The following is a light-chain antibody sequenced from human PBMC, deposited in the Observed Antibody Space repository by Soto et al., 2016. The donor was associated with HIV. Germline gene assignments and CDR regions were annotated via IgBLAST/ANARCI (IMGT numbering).Light chain of an antibody. J-gene: IGLJ2*01. CDR1: NIGSKS. CDR3: QTWDTSTYVV. V-gene: IGLV3-21*01. Sequence: SYELTQPPSVSVAPGKTARFTCGGNNIGSKSVHWYQQKPGQAPVLVVYDDSDRPSGIPERFSASNSGNTATLTISGTQTLDEADYYCQTWDTSTYVVFGGGTKLTVL. CDR2: DDS.